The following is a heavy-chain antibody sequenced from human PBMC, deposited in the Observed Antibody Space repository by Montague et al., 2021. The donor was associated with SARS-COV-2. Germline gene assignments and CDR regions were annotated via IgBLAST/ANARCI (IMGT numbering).Heavy chain of an antibody. Sequence: TLSLTCTVSVGSISSVSYYWSWIRQPAGKGLEWIGRIYTSGSTNYNPSLKSRVTISVDTSKNQFSLKLSSVTAADTAVYYCARVGVGTMVRGVIPAYYYYGMDVWGQGTTVTVTS. D-gene: IGHD3-10*01. V-gene: IGHV4-61*02. CDR1: VGSISSVSYY. J-gene: IGHJ6*02. CDR3: ARVGVGTMVRGVIPAYYYYGMDV. CDR2: IYTSGST.